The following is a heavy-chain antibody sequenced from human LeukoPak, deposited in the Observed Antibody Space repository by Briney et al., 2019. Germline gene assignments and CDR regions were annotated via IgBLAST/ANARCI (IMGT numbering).Heavy chain of an antibody. CDR3: ARHPPYSSSWFPFDP. V-gene: IGHV4-39*01. J-gene: IGHJ5*02. CDR1: GGPLSSSSYY. CDR2: IYYSGIT. Sequence: PSETLSLSCTVSGGPLSSSSYYCGWIRQHPGKGLEWLGNIYYSGITYYNPSLKIRVTVSVDTSKNQFSLKLSSVTAADTAVYVCARHPPYSSSWFPFDPWGQGTLVTVSS. D-gene: IGHD6-13*01.